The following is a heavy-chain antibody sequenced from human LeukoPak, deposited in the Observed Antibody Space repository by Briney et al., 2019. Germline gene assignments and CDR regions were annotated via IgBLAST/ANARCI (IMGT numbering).Heavy chain of an antibody. V-gene: IGHV3-33*06. CDR1: GFTFSSYG. J-gene: IGHJ4*02. Sequence: GRSLRLSCAASGFTFSSYGMHWVRQAPGKGLEWVAVIWYDGSNKYYADSVKGRFTISRDNSKNTLYLQMNSLRAEHTAVYNCAKDAQLWFGGPSGFGDWGQGTLVTVSS. CDR2: IWYDGSNK. CDR3: AKDAQLWFGGPSGFGD. D-gene: IGHD3-10*01.